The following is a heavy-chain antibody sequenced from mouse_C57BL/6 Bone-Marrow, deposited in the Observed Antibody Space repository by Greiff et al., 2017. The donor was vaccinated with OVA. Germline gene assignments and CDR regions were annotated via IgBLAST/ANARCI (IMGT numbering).Heavy chain of an antibody. CDR3: ARATTVVARAMDY. J-gene: IGHJ4*01. V-gene: IGHV1-81*01. D-gene: IGHD1-1*01. CDR1: GYTFTSYG. Sequence: QVQLKESGAELARPGASVKLSCKASGYTFTSYGISWVKQRPGQGLEWIGEIYPRSGNTYYNEKFKGKATLTADKSSSTAYMELRSLTSEDSAVYCCARATTVVARAMDYWGQGTSVTVSS. CDR2: IYPRSGNT.